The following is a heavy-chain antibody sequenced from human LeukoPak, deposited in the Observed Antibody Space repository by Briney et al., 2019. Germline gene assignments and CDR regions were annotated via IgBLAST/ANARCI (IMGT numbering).Heavy chain of an antibody. CDR3: ASMDTAMVTR. CDR2: INHSGST. J-gene: IGHJ4*02. V-gene: IGHV4-38-2*02. D-gene: IGHD5-18*01. Sequence: SETLSLTCTVSGYSISSGYYWSWIRQPPGKGLEWIGEINHSGSTNYNPSLKSRVTISVDTSKNQFSLKLSSVTAADTAVYYCASMDTAMVTRWGQGTLVTVSS. CDR1: GYSISSGYY.